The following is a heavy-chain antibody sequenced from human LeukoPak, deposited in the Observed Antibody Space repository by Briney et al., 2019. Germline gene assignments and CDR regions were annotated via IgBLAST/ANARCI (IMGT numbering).Heavy chain of an antibody. D-gene: IGHD6-19*01. V-gene: IGHV1-18*01. CDR3: ARVRAVAGYYYYGMDV. J-gene: IGHJ6*02. CDR2: ISAYNGNT. CDR1: GYTFTSYG. Sequence: ASVKVSCKASGYTFTSYGISWVRQAPGQGLEWMGWISAYNGNTNYAQKLQGRVTMTTDTSTSTAYMELRSLRSDDTAVYYCARVRAVAGYYYYGMDVWGQETTATVSS.